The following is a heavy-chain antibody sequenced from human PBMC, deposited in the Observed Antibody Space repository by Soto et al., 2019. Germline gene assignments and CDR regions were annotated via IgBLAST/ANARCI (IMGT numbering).Heavy chain of an antibody. V-gene: IGHV1-69*01. D-gene: IGHD1-1*01. CDR2: IISMFGAA. Sequence: QVQLVQSGAEVKKPGSSVKVSCKASGGTFSSYAISWVRQAPGQGLEWMGEIISMFGAAMYAQKFQGRVTSTADESASTAYMELSRLMSEDTAVSYLARGGKERFRGSGIDVWGQGTTVTVS. J-gene: IGHJ6*02. CDR3: ARGGKERFRGSGIDV. CDR1: GGTFSSYA.